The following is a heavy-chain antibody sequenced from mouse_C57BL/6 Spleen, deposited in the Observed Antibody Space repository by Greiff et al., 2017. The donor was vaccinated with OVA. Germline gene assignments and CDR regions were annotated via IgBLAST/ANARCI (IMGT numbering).Heavy chain of an antibody. CDR2: ISGGGGNT. CDR3: ARQNYDAFAY. J-gene: IGHJ3*01. Sequence: EVKLVESGGGLVKPGGSLKLSCAASGFTFSSYTMSWVRQTPEKRLEWVATISGGGGNTYYPDSVKGRFTISRDNAKNTLYLQMSSLRSEDTALYYCARQNYDAFAYWGQGTLVTVSA. CDR1: GFTFSSYT. V-gene: IGHV5-9*01. D-gene: IGHD2-4*01.